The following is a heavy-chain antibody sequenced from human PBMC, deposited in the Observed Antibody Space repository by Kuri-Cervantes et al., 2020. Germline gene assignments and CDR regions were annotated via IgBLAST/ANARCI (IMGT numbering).Heavy chain of an antibody. J-gene: IGHJ4*02. CDR1: GFTFSSYEMN. CDR2: IYYSGST. D-gene: IGHD4-17*01. CDR3: ASTHYGDYGLDY. V-gene: IGHV4-30-4*08. Sequence: SCAASGFTFSSYEMNWVRQPPGKGLEWIGYIYYSGSTYYSPSLKSRVTISIDTSKNRFSLKLSSVTAADTAVYYCASTHYGDYGLDYWGQGTLVTVSS.